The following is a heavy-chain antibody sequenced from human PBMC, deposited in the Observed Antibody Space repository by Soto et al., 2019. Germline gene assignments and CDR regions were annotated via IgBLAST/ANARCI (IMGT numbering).Heavy chain of an antibody. D-gene: IGHD5-12*01. Sequence: PGGSLRLSCAASGFTFSTYAMAWVRQAPGKGLEWVSGVSASGLNTDYADPVKGRFYISRDNSKNTVSLHMNSLRAEDTALYYCARHNLGGYHDKDGGYHSWGDHFVYWGQGALVTVSS. J-gene: IGHJ4*02. CDR1: GFTFSTYA. CDR2: VSASGLNT. V-gene: IGHV3-23*01. CDR3: ARHNLGGYHDKDGGYHSWGDHFVY.